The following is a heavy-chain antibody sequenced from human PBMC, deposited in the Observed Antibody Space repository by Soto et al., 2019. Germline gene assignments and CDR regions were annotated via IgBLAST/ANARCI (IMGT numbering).Heavy chain of an antibody. D-gene: IGHD3-22*01. Sequence: SVKVSCKASGGTFSSYAISWVRQAPGQGLEWMGGIIPIFGTANYAQKFQGRVTITADKSTSTAYMELSSLRSEDTAVYYCAIKNIPMIVVVTYYGMDVWGQGTTVTVSS. CDR1: GGTFSSYA. V-gene: IGHV1-69*06. J-gene: IGHJ6*02. CDR3: AIKNIPMIVVVTYYGMDV. CDR2: IIPIFGTA.